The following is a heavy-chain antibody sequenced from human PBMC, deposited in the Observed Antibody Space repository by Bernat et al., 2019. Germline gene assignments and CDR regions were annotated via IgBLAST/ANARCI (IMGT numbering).Heavy chain of an antibody. J-gene: IGHJ2*01. D-gene: IGHD4-17*01. CDR3: ARVPRGGYGDYVLWWYFDL. V-gene: IGHV3-30-3*01. Sequence: QVQLVESGGGVVQPGRSLRLSCAASGFTFSGYAMHWVRQAPGKGLEWVAVISYDGSNKYYADSVKGRFTISRDNSKNTLYLQMNSLRAEDTAVYYCARVPRGGYGDYVLWWYFDLWGRGTLVTVSS. CDR1: GFTFSGYA. CDR2: ISYDGSNK.